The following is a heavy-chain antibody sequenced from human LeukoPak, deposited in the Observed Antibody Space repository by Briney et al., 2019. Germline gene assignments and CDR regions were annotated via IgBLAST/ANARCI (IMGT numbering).Heavy chain of an antibody. CDR3: ARDGGGDCGGDCPPYNWFDP. J-gene: IGHJ5*02. CDR2: INQSGST. D-gene: IGHD2-21*02. CDR1: GGSFSGYY. V-gene: IGHV4-34*01. Sequence: PSETLSLTCAVYGGSFSGYYWNWIRQPPGKGLEWIGEINQSGSTNYNPSLKSRVTISFDTSKNQFSLKLSSVTAADTAVYYCARDGGGDCGGDCPPYNWFDPWGQGTLVTVSS.